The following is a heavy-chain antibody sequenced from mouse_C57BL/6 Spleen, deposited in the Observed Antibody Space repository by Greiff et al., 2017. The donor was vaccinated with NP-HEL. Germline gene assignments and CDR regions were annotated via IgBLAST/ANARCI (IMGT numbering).Heavy chain of an antibody. D-gene: IGHD2-1*01. J-gene: IGHJ2*01. CDR3: ASQIYYGNYPFDY. CDR1: GFTFSSYT. V-gene: IGHV5-9*01. Sequence: EVQLVESGGGLVKPGGSLKLSCAASGFTFSSYTMSWVRQTPEKRLEWVATISGGGGNTYYPDSVKGRFTISRDNAKNTLYLQMSSLRSEDTALYYCASQIYYGNYPFDYWGQGTTLTVSS. CDR2: ISGGGGNT.